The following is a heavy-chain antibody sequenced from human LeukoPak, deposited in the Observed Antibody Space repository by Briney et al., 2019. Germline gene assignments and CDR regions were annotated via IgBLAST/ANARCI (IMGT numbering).Heavy chain of an antibody. CDR3: ANLIVATIPNYYGMDV. CDR1: GGTFSSYA. CDR2: IIPILGIA. J-gene: IGHJ6*02. Sequence: SVKVSCKASGGTFSSYAISWVRQAPGQGLEWMGRIIPILGIANYAQKFQGRVTITADKSTSTAYMELSSLRSEDTAVYYCANLIVATIPNYYGMDVWGQGTTVTVSS. V-gene: IGHV1-69*04. D-gene: IGHD5-12*01.